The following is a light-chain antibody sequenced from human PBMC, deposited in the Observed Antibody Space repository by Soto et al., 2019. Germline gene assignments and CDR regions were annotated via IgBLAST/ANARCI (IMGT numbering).Light chain of an antibody. J-gene: IGKJ4*01. V-gene: IGKV3-11*01. CDR2: DAS. Sequence: EIVLTQSPATLSLSPGERATLSCMTSQSVSSYLAWYQQKPGQAPRLLIYDASNRATGIPARFSGSGSGTDFTLTISSLEPEDFAVYYCQWRGKWPLSFGGGTKVDIK. CDR3: QWRGKWPLS. CDR1: QSVSSY.